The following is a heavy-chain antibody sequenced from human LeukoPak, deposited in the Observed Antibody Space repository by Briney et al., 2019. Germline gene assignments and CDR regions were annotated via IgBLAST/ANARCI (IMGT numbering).Heavy chain of an antibody. CDR3: SKEYSYDTGGYVPHYFDS. V-gene: IGHV3-23*01. J-gene: IGHJ4*02. Sequence: PSETLSLTCNVSGVSVSDGRYYWTWVRQAPGKGLECVSTMTSGGRTTYYADSVKGRFTISRDNSKNTLYLQMNSLRAEDTAIYYCSKEYSYDTGGYVPHYFDSWGQGTLVTVSS. D-gene: IGHD3-22*01. CDR1: GVSVSDGRYY. CDR2: MTSGGRTT.